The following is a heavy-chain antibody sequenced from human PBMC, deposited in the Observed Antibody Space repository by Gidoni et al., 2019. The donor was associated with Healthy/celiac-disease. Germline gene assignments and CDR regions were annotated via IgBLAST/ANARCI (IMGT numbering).Heavy chain of an antibody. J-gene: IGHJ6*03. V-gene: IGHV1-69*09. CDR2: IIPILGIA. CDR1: GGTFSSYA. D-gene: IGHD5-12*01. CDR3: ASVEMATIPYYYYMDV. Sequence: QVQLVQSGAEVKKPGSSVKVSCKASGGTFSSYAISWVRQAPGQGLEWMGRIIPILGIANYAQKFQGRVTITADKSTSTAYMELSSLRSEDTAVYYCASVEMATIPYYYYMDVWGKGTTVTVSS.